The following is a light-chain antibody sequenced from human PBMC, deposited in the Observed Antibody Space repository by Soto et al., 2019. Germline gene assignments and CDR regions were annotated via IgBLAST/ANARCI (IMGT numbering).Light chain of an antibody. Sequence: DIQMTQSPSTLSACVGDRVTITCRASQSISSWLAWYQQKPGKAPKLLIYDAASLESGVPSRFSGSGSGTEFTLTISSLQPDDFATDYGQQDNSYPWTFGQGTKVDIK. CDR1: QSISSW. V-gene: IGKV1-5*01. CDR2: DAA. J-gene: IGKJ1*01. CDR3: QQDNSYPWT.